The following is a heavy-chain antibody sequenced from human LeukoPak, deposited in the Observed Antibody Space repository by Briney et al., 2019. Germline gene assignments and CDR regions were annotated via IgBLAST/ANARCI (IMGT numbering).Heavy chain of an antibody. D-gene: IGHD1-26*01. V-gene: IGHV3-33*01. CDR1: GFIFSKYA. CDR3: AFEIGRSQGAFDI. CDR2: IWNDGSDE. Sequence: GGSLRLSCAASGFIFSKYAMHWVRQTPGKGLEWVAAIWNDGSDENYADSVKGRFTISSDNSKNTLYLQMHSLRAEDTAVYYCAFEIGRSQGAFDIWGQGTMIIVSS. J-gene: IGHJ3*02.